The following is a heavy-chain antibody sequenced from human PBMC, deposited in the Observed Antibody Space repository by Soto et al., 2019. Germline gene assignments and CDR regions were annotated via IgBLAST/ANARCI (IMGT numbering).Heavy chain of an antibody. CDR3: ARDQSGYYDSSTFDL. D-gene: IGHD3-22*01. J-gene: IGHJ3*01. CDR2: ISSSGNTI. CDR1: GFTFSDYY. V-gene: IGHV3-11*01. Sequence: GGSLRLSSAASGFTFSDYYMSWIRQAPGKGLEWVSYISSSGNTIYYADSVKGRFTISRDNAKNSLYLQMNSLRAEDTAVYYCARDQSGYYDSSTFDLWGQGTMVTVSS.